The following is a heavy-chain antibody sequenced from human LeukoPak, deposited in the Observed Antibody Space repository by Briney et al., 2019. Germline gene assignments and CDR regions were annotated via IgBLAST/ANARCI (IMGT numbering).Heavy chain of an antibody. CDR3: ASSGSYRFDY. Sequence: GGSLRLSCAASGFTFSSYSMNWVRQAPGKGLEWVSHITASGTAMFYADSVKGRFTIFRDNAKNSLYLQMNSLRDEDTAVFYCASSGSYRFDYWGQGTLVAVSS. CDR1: GFTFSSYS. J-gene: IGHJ4*02. CDR2: ITASGTAM. D-gene: IGHD1-26*01. V-gene: IGHV3-48*02.